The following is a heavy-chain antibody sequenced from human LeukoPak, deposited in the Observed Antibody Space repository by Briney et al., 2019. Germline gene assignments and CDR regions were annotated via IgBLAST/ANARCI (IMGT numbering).Heavy chain of an antibody. J-gene: IGHJ4*02. CDR3: ARRFSSSWYYFDY. V-gene: IGHV5-51*01. CDR1: GYSFTTYW. D-gene: IGHD6-13*01. Sequence: PGESLKISCKGSGYSFTTYWIGWVRQMPGKGLEWMEIIYPGDSDTVYSPSFQGQVTISADKSISTAYLQWSSLKASDTAVYYCARRFSSSWYYFDYWGQGTLVTVSS. CDR2: IYPGDSDT.